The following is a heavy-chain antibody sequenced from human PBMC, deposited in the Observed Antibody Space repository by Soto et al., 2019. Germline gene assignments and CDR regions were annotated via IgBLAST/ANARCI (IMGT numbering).Heavy chain of an antibody. J-gene: IGHJ3*02. D-gene: IGHD1-26*01. CDR3: ARKGELQAFDI. V-gene: IGHV1-3*01. CDR2: INAGNGNT. Sequence: ASVKLSCKASGYTFTSYAMHWVRQAPGQRLEWMGWINAGNGNTKYSQKFQGRVTITRDTSASTAYMELSSLRSEDTAVYYCARKGELQAFDIWGQGTMVTVSS. CDR1: GYTFTSYA.